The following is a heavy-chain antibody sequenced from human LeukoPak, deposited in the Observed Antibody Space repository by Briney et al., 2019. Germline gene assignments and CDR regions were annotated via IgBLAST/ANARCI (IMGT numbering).Heavy chain of an antibody. CDR2: TYYRSKWYN. CDR1: GDSVSSNNGA. CDR3: ARDVGTTGWHTFDY. J-gene: IGHJ4*02. D-gene: IGHD6-19*01. Sequence: SQTLSLTCAISGDSVSSNNGAWNWIRQSPSRGLEWLGRTYYRSKWYNDYAASIEGRITINPDTSKNQFSLQLYSVTPEDMAVYYCARDVGTTGWHTFDYWGQGTLVTVSS. V-gene: IGHV6-1*01.